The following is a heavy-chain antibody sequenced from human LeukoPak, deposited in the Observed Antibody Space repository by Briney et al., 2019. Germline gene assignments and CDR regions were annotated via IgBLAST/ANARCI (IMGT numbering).Heavy chain of an antibody. CDR1: GFTFSSYA. CDR3: AKDGLITFGGVIVFNWFDP. V-gene: IGHV3-23*01. D-gene: IGHD3-16*02. CDR2: ISGSGGST. J-gene: IGHJ5*02. Sequence: GGSLRLSCAASGFTFSSYAMSWVRQAPGKGLEWVSAISGSGGSTYYADSVKGRFTISRDNSKNTLYLQMNSQRAEDTAVYYCAKDGLITFGGVIVFNWFDPWGQGTLVTVSS.